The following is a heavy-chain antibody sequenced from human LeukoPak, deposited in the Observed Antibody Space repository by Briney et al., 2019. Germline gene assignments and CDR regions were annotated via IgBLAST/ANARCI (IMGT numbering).Heavy chain of an antibody. CDR1: GGYFSDYY. CDR2: INNSGST. J-gene: IGHJ6*02. Sequence: SETLSLTCAVYGGYFSDYYWSWIRQPSGKGLEWIGEINNSGSTNYNPSLKSRVTISVDTSKSQFSLKLSSVTAADTAVYYCARVHRGYYDSSGYLFYYYFGMDVWGQGTTVSVSS. V-gene: IGHV4-34*01. D-gene: IGHD3-22*01. CDR3: ARVHRGYYDSSGYLFYYYFGMDV.